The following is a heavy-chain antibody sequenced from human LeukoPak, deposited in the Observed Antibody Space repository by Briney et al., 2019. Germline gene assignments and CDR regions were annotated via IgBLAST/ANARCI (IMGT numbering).Heavy chain of an antibody. CDR3: ARGLLSSARLSWFDP. CDR1: GGSLSSGGYS. J-gene: IGHJ5*02. CDR2: IYHSGST. D-gene: IGHD2-15*01. V-gene: IGHV4-30-2*01. Sequence: SETLSLTCAVSGGSLSSGGYSWRWLRQPPGTGLEWIGYIYHSGSTYYNPSLKSRVTISVDRSKNQFSLKLSSVTAADTAVYYCARGLLSSARLSWFDPWGQGTLVTVSS.